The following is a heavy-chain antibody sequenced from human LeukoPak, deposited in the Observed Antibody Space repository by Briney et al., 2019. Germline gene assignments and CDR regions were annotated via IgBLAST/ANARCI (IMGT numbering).Heavy chain of an antibody. CDR3: AKNAGCSSSWSVNDY. CDR1: GFTFSCYG. D-gene: IGHD6-13*01. V-gene: IGHV3-30*18. CDR2: ISYDGSNK. Sequence: GGSLRLSCAASGFTFSCYGMHWVRQAPGKGLEWVAVISYDGSNKYYADSVKGRLTISRDNSKNTLYLQMNSLRAEDTAVYYCAKNAGCSSSWSVNDYWGQGTLATVSS. J-gene: IGHJ4*02.